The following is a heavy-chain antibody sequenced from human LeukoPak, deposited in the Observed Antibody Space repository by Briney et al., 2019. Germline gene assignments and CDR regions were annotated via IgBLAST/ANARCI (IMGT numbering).Heavy chain of an antibody. J-gene: IGHJ4*02. CDR2: ISSSSSYI. CDR1: GFTFSSYS. D-gene: IGHD5-12*01. Sequence: GGSLRLSCAASGFTFSSYSMNWVRQAPGKGLEWVSSISSSSSYIYYADSVKGRFTISRDNSKNTLYLQMNSLRAEDTAVYYCAKDRENSGYDSGFFDFWGQGSLVTASS. V-gene: IGHV3-21*04. CDR3: AKDRENSGYDSGFFDF.